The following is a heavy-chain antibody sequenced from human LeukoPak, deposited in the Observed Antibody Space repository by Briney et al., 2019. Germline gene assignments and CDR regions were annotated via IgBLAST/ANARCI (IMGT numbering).Heavy chain of an antibody. CDR1: GYTYTSYD. Sequence: GASVKVSCKASGYTYTSYDINWVRQATGQGLEWMGWMNPNSGNTGYAQKFQGRVTMTRNTSISTAYMELSSLRSEDTAVYYCARREIQLWFPSNYYYHGMDVGGQGTTVTVSS. J-gene: IGHJ6*02. V-gene: IGHV1-8*01. D-gene: IGHD5-18*01. CDR3: ARREIQLWFPSNYYYHGMDV. CDR2: MNPNSGNT.